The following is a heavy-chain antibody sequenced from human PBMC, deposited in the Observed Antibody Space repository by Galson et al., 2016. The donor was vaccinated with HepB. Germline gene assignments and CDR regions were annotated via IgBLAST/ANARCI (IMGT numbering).Heavy chain of an antibody. CDR2: ISYDGSIK. CDR1: GFPFNSYA. D-gene: IGHD6-19*01. V-gene: IGHV3-30-3*01. J-gene: IGHJ5*02. Sequence: SLRLSCAASGFPFNSYAIHWVRQAPGKGLEFVAVISYDGSIKPYAESVKGRFTVSRDNSKNTLYLQMSNLRPEDTAVYYCARVTPVAGKNAWGQGTLVTVSS. CDR3: ARVTPVAGKNA.